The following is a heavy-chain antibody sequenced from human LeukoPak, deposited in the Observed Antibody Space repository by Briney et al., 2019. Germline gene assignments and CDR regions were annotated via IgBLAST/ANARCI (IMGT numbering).Heavy chain of an antibody. D-gene: IGHD3-3*01. V-gene: IGHV3-48*01. CDR3: VRGSLASGVVVYYYYYLDV. Sequence: GGSLRLSCAASGFNYSSYTMNWVRQAPGLGLEWLSYISASRGITYYADSVKGRFTISRDNAKNSLYLQMNSLRAEDTAVYYCVRGSLASGVVVYYYYYLDVWGKGTTVTVSS. CDR2: ISASRGIT. J-gene: IGHJ6*03. CDR1: GFNYSSYT.